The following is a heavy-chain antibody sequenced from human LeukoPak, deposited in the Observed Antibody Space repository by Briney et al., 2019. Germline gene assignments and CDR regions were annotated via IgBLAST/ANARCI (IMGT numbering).Heavy chain of an antibody. Sequence: GGSLRLSCAASGFTFSSYGMHWVRQAPGKGLEWVSSISSGRNYIYYADSVKGRFTISRDNVKNSLYLQMNSLRAEDTAVYYCAKDRGRYYDSSGYYWGYYFDSWGQGILVTVST. CDR1: GFTFSSYG. J-gene: IGHJ4*02. V-gene: IGHV3-21*04. CDR2: ISSGRNYI. D-gene: IGHD3-22*01. CDR3: AKDRGRYYDSSGYYWGYYFDS.